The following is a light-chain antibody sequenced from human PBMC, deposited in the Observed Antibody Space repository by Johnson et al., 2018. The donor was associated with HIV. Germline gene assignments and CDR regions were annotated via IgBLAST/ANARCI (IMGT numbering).Light chain of an antibody. J-gene: IGLJ1*01. CDR3: GTWDSSLSAHV. CDR1: SSNIGNNY. CDR2: DNN. V-gene: IGLV1-51*01. Sequence: QSVLTQPPSVSAAPGQKVTISCSGSSSNIGNNYVSWYQQLPGTAPKLLIYDNNKRPSGIPDRFSGSKSGTSATLGITGLQTGDEADYYCGTWDSSLSAHVCGPGTMVTVL.